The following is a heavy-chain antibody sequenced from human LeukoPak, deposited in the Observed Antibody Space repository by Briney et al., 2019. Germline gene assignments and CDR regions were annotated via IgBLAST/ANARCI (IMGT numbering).Heavy chain of an antibody. CDR3: ARVLVGATTIWYFDY. CDR1: GGSISSYY. Sequence: TSETLSLTCTVSGGSISSYYWSWIRQPAGEGLEWVGRIYSSGNTNYNPSLKSRLIMSIDTSQNQFSLKLTSVTAADTAVYYCARVLVGATTIWYFDYWGQGTLVTVSS. J-gene: IGHJ4*02. CDR2: IYSSGNT. D-gene: IGHD1-26*01. V-gene: IGHV4-4*07.